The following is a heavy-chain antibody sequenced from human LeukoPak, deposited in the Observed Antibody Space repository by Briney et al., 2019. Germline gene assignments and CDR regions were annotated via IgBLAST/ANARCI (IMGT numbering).Heavy chain of an antibody. D-gene: IGHD5-18*01. CDR1: GGSISSYY. CDR3: ARGGGIHPFFDY. Sequence: PSETLSLTCTVSGGSISSYYWSWIRQLPGKGLEWIGYIYYSGSTNYNPSLKSRVTISVDTSKNQFSLKLSSVTAADTAVYYCARGGGIHPFFDYWGQGTLVTVSS. CDR2: IYYSGST. J-gene: IGHJ4*02. V-gene: IGHV4-59*01.